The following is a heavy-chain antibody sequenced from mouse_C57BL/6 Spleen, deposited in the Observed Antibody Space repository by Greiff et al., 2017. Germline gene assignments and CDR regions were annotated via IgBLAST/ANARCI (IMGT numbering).Heavy chain of an antibody. Sequence: EVQRVESEGGLVQPGSSMKLSCTASGFTFSDYYMAWVRQVPEKGLEWVANINYDGSSTYYLDSLKSRFIISRDNAKNMLYLQMTSLRSEDTAMYYCARRYDGYYDYFDYWGQGTTLTVSS. J-gene: IGHJ2*01. CDR1: GFTFSDYY. CDR3: ARRYDGYYDYFDY. CDR2: INYDGSST. V-gene: IGHV5-16*02. D-gene: IGHD2-3*01.